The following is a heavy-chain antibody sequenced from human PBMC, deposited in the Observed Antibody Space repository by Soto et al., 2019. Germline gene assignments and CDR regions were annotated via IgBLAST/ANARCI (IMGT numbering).Heavy chain of an antibody. CDR1: GYNFPTYW. J-gene: IGHJ6*02. CDR3: ARLAGGYEDSDYYFGMDV. CDR2: IFPADSDT. V-gene: IGHV5-51*01. Sequence: PGESLKISCQGSGYNFPTYWIAWVRQMPGKGLEWMGVIFPADSDTRYNPSFQGQVTISADQSISTSDLQWSSLKASDTAMYYCARLAGGYEDSDYYFGMDVWGQGTTVTVSS. D-gene: IGHD5-12*01.